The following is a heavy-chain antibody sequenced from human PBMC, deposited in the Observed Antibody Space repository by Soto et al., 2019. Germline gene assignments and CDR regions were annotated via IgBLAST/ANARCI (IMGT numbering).Heavy chain of an antibody. CDR3: ARGGGAARPWFDP. CDR1: VETFNIYY. J-gene: IGHJ5*02. CDR2: INHSGST. Sequence: PSYSPSLSCSVYVETFNIYYWCWIRPPPGKGLEWIGEINHSGSTNYNPSLKSRVTISVDTSKNQFSLKLSSVTAADTAVYYCARGGGAARPWFDPWGQGTLVTVSS. V-gene: IGHV4-34*01. D-gene: IGHD6-6*01.